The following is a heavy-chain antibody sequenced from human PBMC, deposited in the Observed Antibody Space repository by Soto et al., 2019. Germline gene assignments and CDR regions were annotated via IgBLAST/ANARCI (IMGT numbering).Heavy chain of an antibody. Sequence: PGGSLRLSCAASGFTFSSYGMHWVRQAPGKGLEWVAVISYDGSNKYYADSVKGRFTISRDNSKNTLYLQMNSLRAEDTAVYYCAKPDPLAVSDFYYYYGMDVWGQGTTVTVSS. V-gene: IGHV3-30*18. J-gene: IGHJ6*02. D-gene: IGHD6-19*01. CDR3: AKPDPLAVSDFYYYYGMDV. CDR2: ISYDGSNK. CDR1: GFTFSSYG.